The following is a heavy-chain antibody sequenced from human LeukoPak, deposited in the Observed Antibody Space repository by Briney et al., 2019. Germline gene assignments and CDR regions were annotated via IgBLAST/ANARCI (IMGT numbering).Heavy chain of an antibody. CDR1: GGTFSSYA. D-gene: IGHD3-22*01. CDR3: ARDEDSSGYYYVY. Sequence: ASVKVSCKASGGTFSSYAISWVRQAPGQGLEWMGRIIPILGIANYAQKFQGRVTITADKSTSTAYMELSSPRSEDTAVYYCARDEDSSGYYYVYWGQGTLVTVSS. J-gene: IGHJ4*02. V-gene: IGHV1-69*04. CDR2: IIPILGIA.